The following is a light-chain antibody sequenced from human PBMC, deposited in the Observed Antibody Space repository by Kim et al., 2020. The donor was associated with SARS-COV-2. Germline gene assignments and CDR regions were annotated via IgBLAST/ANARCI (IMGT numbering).Light chain of an antibody. J-gene: IGLJ1*01. CDR2: DVS. CDR1: SRDVGRYNY. V-gene: IGLV2-14*04. Sequence: GQSITISCTGTSRDVGRYNYVSWYQQHPGKAPKLMIYDVSERPSGVSDRFSGSKSGNTASLTISGLQAEDEGDYYCSSYASSSSYVFGTGTKVTVL. CDR3: SSYASSSSYV.